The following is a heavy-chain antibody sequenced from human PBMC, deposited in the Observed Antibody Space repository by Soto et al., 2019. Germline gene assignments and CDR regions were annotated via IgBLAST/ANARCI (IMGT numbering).Heavy chain of an antibody. J-gene: IGHJ5*01. CDR3: ARERAPDIRFDS. V-gene: IGHV3-11*01. Sequence: QVHLVESGGGLVKPGGSLRLSCAASGFTFSDFYMSWVRQIPGKGLEWISYISGRSDVIHYVDSVKGRFTVSRDNGRNSVFLQMDSLRDEDSGIYFCARERAPDIRFDSWGQGTLVTVSS. D-gene: IGHD5-12*01. CDR1: GFTFSDFY. CDR2: ISGRSDVI.